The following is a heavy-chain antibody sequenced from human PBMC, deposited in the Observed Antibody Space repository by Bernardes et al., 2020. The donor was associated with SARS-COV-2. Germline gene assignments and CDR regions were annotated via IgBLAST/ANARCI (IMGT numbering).Heavy chain of an antibody. D-gene: IGHD2-21*01. Sequence: GGSLRLSCAASGFSVSTYWMNWVRQAPGKGLEWVSRMNEDGSIINYAESVRGRFTISRDIAGNMMYLQMSSLRVEDTAVYYCARDFGGESDYWGQGTPVT. V-gene: IGHV3-74*01. CDR1: GFSVSTYW. J-gene: IGHJ4*02. CDR3: ARDFGGESDY. CDR2: MNEDGSII.